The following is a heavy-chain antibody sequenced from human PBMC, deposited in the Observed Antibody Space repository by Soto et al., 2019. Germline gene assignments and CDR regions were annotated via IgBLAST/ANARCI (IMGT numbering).Heavy chain of an antibody. CDR2: ISGSGSFT. CDR1: GFTFRTYA. V-gene: IGHV3-23*01. CDR3: AKIPTGSGSSIADS. J-gene: IGHJ4*02. Sequence: HPGGSLRLSCAASGFTFRTYAMNWVRQAPGKGLEWISAISGSGSFTHYADSVRGRFTISRGNSQNQLYLQMNNLRGDDTAMYYCAKIPTGSGSSIADSWGRGILVTVS. D-gene: IGHD3-10*01.